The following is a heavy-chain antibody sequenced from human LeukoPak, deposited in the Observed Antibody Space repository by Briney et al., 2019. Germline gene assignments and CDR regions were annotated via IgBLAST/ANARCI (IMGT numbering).Heavy chain of an antibody. CDR1: GGSFSGNY. V-gene: IGHV4-34*01. Sequence: SETLSLTCAVYGGSFSGNYWSWIRQPPGKGLEWIGEINPSGTANYNPSLKSRVIMSVDTSKNQFFLRLTSVTAADTAVYYCARHSGRDSSCPWGQGTLVTVSS. D-gene: IGHD6-6*01. J-gene: IGHJ4*02. CDR2: INPSGTA. CDR3: ARHSGRDSSCP.